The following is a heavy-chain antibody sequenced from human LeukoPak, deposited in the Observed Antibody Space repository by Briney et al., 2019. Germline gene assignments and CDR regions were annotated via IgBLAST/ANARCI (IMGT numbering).Heavy chain of an antibody. J-gene: IGHJ5*02. CDR3: ARGQLFYYYDSSGYSWFDP. Sequence: GGSLRLSCAASGFTFSSYWMHWVRQAPGKGLVWVSRINSDGSSTSYADSVKGRFTISRDNAKNTLYLQMNSLRAEDTAVYYCARGQLFYYYDSSGYSWFDPWGQGTLVTVSS. CDR1: GFTFSSYW. D-gene: IGHD3-22*01. CDR2: INSDGSST. V-gene: IGHV3-74*01.